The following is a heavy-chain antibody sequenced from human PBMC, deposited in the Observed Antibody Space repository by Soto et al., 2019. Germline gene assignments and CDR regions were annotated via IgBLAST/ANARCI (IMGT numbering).Heavy chain of an antibody. CDR1: GGSISSSSYY. J-gene: IGHJ3*02. Sequence: QLQLQESGPGLVKPSETLSLTCTVSGGSISSSSYYWGWIRQPPGKGLEWIGSIYYSGSTYYNPSLRSRVTISVDTSKNQFSLKLSSVTAADTAVYYCPLTMVRGVTREAAFDIWGQGTMVTVSS. D-gene: IGHD3-10*01. CDR3: PLTMVRGVTREAAFDI. CDR2: IYYSGST. V-gene: IGHV4-39*01.